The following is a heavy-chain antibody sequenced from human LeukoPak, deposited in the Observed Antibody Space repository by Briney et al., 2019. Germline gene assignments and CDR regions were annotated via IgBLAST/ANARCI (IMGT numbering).Heavy chain of an antibody. J-gene: IGHJ4*02. D-gene: IGHD1-26*01. Sequence: SETLSLTCTVSGYSISSGYYWGWIRQPPGKGLEWIGSIYHSGRTYYNPSLKSRVTISVDTSKNQFSLKLSSVTAADTAVYYCARDRGSQPFIDYWGQGTLVTVSS. CDR3: ARDRGSQPFIDY. V-gene: IGHV4-38-2*02. CDR2: IYHSGRT. CDR1: GYSISSGYY.